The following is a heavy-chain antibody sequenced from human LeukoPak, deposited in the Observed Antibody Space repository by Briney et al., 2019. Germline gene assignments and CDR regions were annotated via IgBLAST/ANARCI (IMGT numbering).Heavy chain of an antibody. J-gene: IGHJ5*02. CDR2: IYYSGST. V-gene: IGHV4-59*12. CDR3: ARDRGYYYDSSGYYSNWFDP. Sequence: SETLSLTCTVSGGSISSYYWSWIRQPPGKGLEWIGYIYYSGSTNYNPSLKSRVTISVDTSKNQFSLKLSSVTAADTAVYYCARDRGYYYDSSGYYSNWFDPWGQGTLVTVSS. D-gene: IGHD3-22*01. CDR1: GGSISSYY.